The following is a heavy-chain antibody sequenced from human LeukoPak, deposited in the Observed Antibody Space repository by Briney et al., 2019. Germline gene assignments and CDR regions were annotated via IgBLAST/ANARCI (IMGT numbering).Heavy chain of an antibody. D-gene: IGHD3-22*01. CDR3: VRSYYYDSSGYYYLY. V-gene: IGHV3-21*01. Sequence: GGSLRLSCAASGFTFSSYSMNWARQAPGKGLEWVSSISSSSSYIYYADSVKGRFTISRDNAKNSLYLQMNSLRVEDTAVYYCVRSYYYDSSGYYYLYWGQGTLVTVSS. CDR1: GFTFSSYS. CDR2: ISSSSSYI. J-gene: IGHJ4*02.